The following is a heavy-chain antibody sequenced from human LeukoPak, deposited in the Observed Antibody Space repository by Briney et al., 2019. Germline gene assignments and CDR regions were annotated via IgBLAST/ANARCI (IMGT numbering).Heavy chain of an antibody. CDR2: MNPNSGNT. Sequence: ASVKVSCKASGYTLTIYVFNWVGQAPGQGLDGLEWMNPNSGNTGYAQKFQGRVTMTRDTATSTAYMELSSLSSEDTAVYYCATPGVHYDPSGYYPFQHWGQGTLVTVSS. CDR1: GYTLTIYV. CDR3: ATPGVHYDPSGYYPFQH. D-gene: IGHD3-22*01. J-gene: IGHJ1*01. V-gene: IGHV1-8*01.